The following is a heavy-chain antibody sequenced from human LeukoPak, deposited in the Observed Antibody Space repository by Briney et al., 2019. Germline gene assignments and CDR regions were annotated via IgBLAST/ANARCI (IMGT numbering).Heavy chain of an antibody. CDR1: GYTFTSYY. V-gene: IGHV1-46*01. D-gene: IGHD3-10*01. CDR3: ARGRGYYGQYYYYMDV. J-gene: IGHJ6*03. CDR2: INPSGGST. Sequence: ASVKVSCKASGYTFTSYYIHWVRQAPGQGLEWMGLINPSGGSTNYAQKLQGRVTMTTDTSTSTAYMELRSLRSDDTAVYYCARGRGYYGQYYYYMDVWGKGTTVTVSS.